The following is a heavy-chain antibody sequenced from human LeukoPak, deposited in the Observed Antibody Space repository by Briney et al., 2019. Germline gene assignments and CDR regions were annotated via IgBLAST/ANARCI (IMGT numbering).Heavy chain of an antibody. CDR3: AKGGAVSSKSITLLRGTRRYNYXMXV. CDR2: ISSSGSTI. V-gene: IGHV3-48*03. Sequence: GGSLRLSCAASGFTFSSYEMNWVRQAPGKGLEWVSYISSSGSTIYYADSVKGRFTISRDNSKNTLYLQMNSLRAEDTAVYYCAKGGAVSSKSITLLRGTRRYNYXMXVWXXXTXVTI. D-gene: IGHD3-10*01. CDR1: GFTFSSYE. J-gene: IGHJ6*03.